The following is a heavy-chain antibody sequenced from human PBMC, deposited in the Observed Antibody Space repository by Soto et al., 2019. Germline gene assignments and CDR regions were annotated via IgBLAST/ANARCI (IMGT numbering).Heavy chain of an antibody. V-gene: IGHV1-18*01. CDR1: GYTFTSYG. CDR3: ARDNPLGTKANIVVVPAAYYYYGMDV. Sequence: ASVKVSCKASGYTFTSYGISWVRQAPGQGLEWMGWISAYNGNTNYAQKLQGRVTMTTDTSTSTAYMELRSLRSDDTAVYYCARDNPLGTKANIVVVPAAYYYYGMDVWGQGTTVIVSS. D-gene: IGHD2-2*01. J-gene: IGHJ6*02. CDR2: ISAYNGNT.